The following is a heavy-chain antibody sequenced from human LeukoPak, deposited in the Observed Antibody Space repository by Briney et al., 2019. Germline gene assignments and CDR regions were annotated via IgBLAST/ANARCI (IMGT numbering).Heavy chain of an antibody. CDR3: ARQAYYYGSGSYTYFDY. V-gene: IGHV4-39*01. D-gene: IGHD3-10*01. CDR1: GGSISSSSYY. Sequence: PSETLSLTCTFSGGSISSSSYYWGWIRQPPGKGREGFGSIYYSGTTYYTPSLRSRVTISVDTSKNHFSLELSSVTAADTAVYYCARQAYYYGSGSYTYFDYWGQGTLVTVSS. CDR2: IYYSGTT. J-gene: IGHJ4*02.